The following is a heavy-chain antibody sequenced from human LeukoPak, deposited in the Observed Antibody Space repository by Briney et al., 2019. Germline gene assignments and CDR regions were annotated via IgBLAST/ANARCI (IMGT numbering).Heavy chain of an antibody. CDR2: ISSSSSYI. CDR1: GFTFSSYS. CDR3: AVDYDTLTGYYTDPVPFDY. J-gene: IGHJ4*02. D-gene: IGHD3-9*01. V-gene: IGHV3-21*01. Sequence: GGSLRLSCAASGFTFSSYSMNWVRQAPGKWLEWVSSISSSSSYIYYADSVKGRFTISRDNAENSLYLQMNSLRAEDTAVYYCAVDYDTLTGYYTDPVPFDYWGQGTLVTVSS.